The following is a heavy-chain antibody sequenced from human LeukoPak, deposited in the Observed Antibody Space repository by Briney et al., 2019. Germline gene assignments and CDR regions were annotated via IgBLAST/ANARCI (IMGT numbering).Heavy chain of an antibody. J-gene: IGHJ5*02. CDR3: ARNAYGGNSRDNWFDP. D-gene: IGHD4-23*01. CDR2: IYYSGST. Sequence: SETLSLTCTVSGGSISSYYWSWIRQPPGKGLEWIGYIYYSGSTNYNPSLKSRVTISVDTSKNQFSLKLSSVTAADTAVYYCARNAYGGNSRDNWFDPWGQGTLVTVSS. CDR1: GGSISSYY. V-gene: IGHV4-59*08.